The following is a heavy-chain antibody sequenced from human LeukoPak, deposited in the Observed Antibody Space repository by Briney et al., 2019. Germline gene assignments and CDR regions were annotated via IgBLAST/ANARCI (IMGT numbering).Heavy chain of an antibody. CDR2: INSDGSST. Sequence: GGSLRLSCAASGFTFSSYWMHWVRQAPGKGLVWVSRINSDGSSTSYADSVKGRFTISRDNAKNTLYLQMNSLRAEDTAVYYCAKVLEWLLSSNYMDVWGKGTTVTVSS. V-gene: IGHV3-74*01. CDR1: GFTFSSYW. J-gene: IGHJ6*03. D-gene: IGHD3-3*01. CDR3: AKVLEWLLSSNYMDV.